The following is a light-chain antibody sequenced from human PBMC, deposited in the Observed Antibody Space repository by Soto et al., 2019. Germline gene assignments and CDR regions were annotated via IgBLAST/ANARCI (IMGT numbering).Light chain of an antibody. V-gene: IGKV1-9*01. CDR2: GAS. Sequence: DIQLTQSPSSLSASVGDRVTITCRASQGVSSYVDWHQQKPGKPPKLLIYGASTLQSGVPSRFSGGASGTECTLTITSLQPEDFATYYCQQVNSYPLTFGQGTRLEI. CDR1: QGVSSY. CDR3: QQVNSYPLT. J-gene: IGKJ5*01.